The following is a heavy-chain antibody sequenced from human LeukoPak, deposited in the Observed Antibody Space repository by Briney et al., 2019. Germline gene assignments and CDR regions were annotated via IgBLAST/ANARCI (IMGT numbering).Heavy chain of an antibody. V-gene: IGHV3-74*01. CDR1: GNYW. CDR2: INSDGSWT. CDR3: ARDLSDEAFYYYYGMDV. D-gene: IGHD5-24*01. Sequence: PGGSLRLSCAASGNYWMHWVRQAPGKGLVWVSHINSDGSWTSYADSVKGRFTISRDNSKNTLYLQMNSLRAEDTAVYYCARDLSDEAFYYYYGMDVWGQGTTVTVSS. J-gene: IGHJ6*02.